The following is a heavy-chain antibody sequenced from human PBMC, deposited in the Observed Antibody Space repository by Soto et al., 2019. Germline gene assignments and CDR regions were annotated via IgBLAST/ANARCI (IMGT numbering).Heavy chain of an antibody. CDR3: ARAPSYYDSSGYYY. Sequence: ASVKVSCKASGYTFTGYYMHLVRQAPGQGLEWXGWXXPXXGXTXXXQXXXGRVNMTRDTSISTAYMELSRLRSDDTAVYYCARAPSYYDSSGYYYWGQGTLVTVSS. CDR1: GYTFTGYY. J-gene: IGHJ4*02. D-gene: IGHD3-22*01. V-gene: IGHV1-2*02. CDR2: XXPXXGXT.